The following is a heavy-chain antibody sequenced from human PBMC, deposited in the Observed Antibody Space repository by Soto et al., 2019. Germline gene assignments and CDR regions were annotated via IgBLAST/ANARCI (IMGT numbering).Heavy chain of an antibody. CDR1: GFTFSSYT. J-gene: IGHJ6*02. Sequence: GSLRLSCAASGFTFSSYTMNWVRQAPGRGLEWVSSIGTSSSYIYYADSVKGRFTISRDNAKNSLFLQMNSLRADDTAVYYCARDSVRDYLYYYYGMDVWGQGTTVTVS. CDR2: IGTSSSYI. V-gene: IGHV3-21*01. CDR3: ARDSVRDYLYYYYGMDV. D-gene: IGHD4-17*01.